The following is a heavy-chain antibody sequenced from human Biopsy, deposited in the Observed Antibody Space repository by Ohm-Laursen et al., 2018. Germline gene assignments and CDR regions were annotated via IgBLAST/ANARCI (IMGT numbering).Heavy chain of an antibody. CDR3: AKGQDLRGGAEYFQH. Sequence: VASVKVSCKASGYTFTGQYLHWVRQVPGQGLEWMGWINPHSGTTKFAQDFQGRVTMTRDTSITTAYMELRRLRSGDTAVYYCAKGQDLRGGAEYFQHWGQGALVTVSS. CDR2: INPHSGTT. J-gene: IGHJ1*01. CDR1: GYTFTGQY. V-gene: IGHV1-2*02. D-gene: IGHD2-15*01.